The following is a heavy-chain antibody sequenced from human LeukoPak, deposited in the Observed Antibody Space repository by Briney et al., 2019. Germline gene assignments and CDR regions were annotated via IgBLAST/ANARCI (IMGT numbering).Heavy chain of an antibody. J-gene: IGHJ6*02. CDR2: INHSGST. CDR1: GGSFSGYY. CDR3: ARVRLYYDILTGRYYYYGMDV. D-gene: IGHD3-9*01. V-gene: IGHV4-34*01. Sequence: SETLSLTCAVYGGSFSGYYWSWIRQPPGKGLEWIGEINHSGSTNYNPSLKSRVTISVDTSKNQFSLKLSSVTAADTAVYYCARVRLYYDILTGRYYYYGMDVWGQGTMVTVSS.